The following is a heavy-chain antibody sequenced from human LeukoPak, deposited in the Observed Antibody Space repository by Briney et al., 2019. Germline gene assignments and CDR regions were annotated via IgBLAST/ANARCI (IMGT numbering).Heavy chain of an antibody. J-gene: IGHJ4*02. CDR2: IYYSGST. V-gene: IGHV4-31*03. D-gene: IGHD3-22*01. CDR3: ARVIVEYYYDSSGYYHAFDY. CDR1: GGSISSGGYY. Sequence: SETLSLTCTVSGGSISSGGYYWSWIRQHPGKGLEWIGYIYYSGSTYYNPSLKSRVTISVDTSKNQFSLKLSSVTAADTAVYYCARVIVEYYYDSSGYYHAFDYWGQGTLVTVSS.